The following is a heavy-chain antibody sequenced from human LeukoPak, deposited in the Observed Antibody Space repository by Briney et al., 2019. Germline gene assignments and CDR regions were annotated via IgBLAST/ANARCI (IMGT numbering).Heavy chain of an antibody. CDR2: IYHSGNT. CDR1: GYSISSGYY. Sequence: PSETLSLTCSVSGYSISSGYYWGWIRQPPGQGLECIGSIYHSGNTFYNPSLKTRVTISLDTSKNHFSLKLNSVTAEDTAVYYCARRACTKGMCYLDSWGQGALVTVSS. J-gene: IGHJ4*02. CDR3: ARRACTKGMCYLDS. D-gene: IGHD2-8*01. V-gene: IGHV4-38-2*02.